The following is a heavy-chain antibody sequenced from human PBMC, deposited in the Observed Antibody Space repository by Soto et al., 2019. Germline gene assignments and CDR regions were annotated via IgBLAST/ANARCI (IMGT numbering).Heavy chain of an antibody. J-gene: IGHJ4*02. V-gene: IGHV3-30-3*01. CDR1: GFTFSSYA. D-gene: IGHD6-6*01. Sequence: QVQLVESGGGVVQPGRSLRLSCAASGFTFSSYAMHWVRQAPGKGLEWVAVISYDGSNKYYADSVKGRFTISRDNSKNTLYRQRDGRRAEDRAVYYCARDGEYSSSPTFDCWGQGTLVTVSS. CDR3: ARDGEYSSSPTFDC. CDR2: ISYDGSNK.